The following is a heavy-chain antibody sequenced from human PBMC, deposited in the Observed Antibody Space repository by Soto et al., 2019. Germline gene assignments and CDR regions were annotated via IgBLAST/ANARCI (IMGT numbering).Heavy chain of an antibody. Sequence: PSETLSLTCTVSGGSISSSSYYWGWIRQPPGKGLEWIGNVYYGGSTYYNPSLKGRVTISVETSKNQFSLKLSSVTAADTAVYYCARGNSIVATTTPGGIDPWGQGTLVTVSS. D-gene: IGHD5-12*01. V-gene: IGHV4-39*01. CDR2: VYYGGST. CDR3: ARGNSIVATTTPGGIDP. CDR1: GGSISSSSYY. J-gene: IGHJ5*02.